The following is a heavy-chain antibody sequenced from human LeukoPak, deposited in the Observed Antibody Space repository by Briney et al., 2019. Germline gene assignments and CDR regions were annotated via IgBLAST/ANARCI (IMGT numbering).Heavy chain of an antibody. J-gene: IGHJ4*02. D-gene: IGHD3-16*02. V-gene: IGHV3-30*04. CDR2: ISYDGSNK. CDR3: ARDMYTYDYVWGSYRYFDY. CDR1: GFTFSSYA. Sequence: GGSLRLSCAASGFTFSSYAMHWVRQAPGKGLEWVAVISYDGSNKYCADSVKGRFTISRDNSKNTLYLQMNSLRAEDTAVYYCARDMYTYDYVWGSYRYFDYWGQGTLVTVSS.